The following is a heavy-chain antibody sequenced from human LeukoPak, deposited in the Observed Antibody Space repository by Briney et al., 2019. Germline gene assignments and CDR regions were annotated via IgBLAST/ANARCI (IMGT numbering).Heavy chain of an antibody. CDR3: ARDNGHYDSSGPFRY. CDR2: ISAYNGNT. CDR1: GYTFTNYG. Sequence: ASVKVSCKASGYTFTNYGISWVRQAPGQGFEWMGWISAYNGNTNYAQKFQGRVTMTTDTSTSTAYMELRSLRSDDTAVYYCARDNGHYDSSGPFRYWGQGNLVTVSS. D-gene: IGHD3-22*01. J-gene: IGHJ4*02. V-gene: IGHV1-18*01.